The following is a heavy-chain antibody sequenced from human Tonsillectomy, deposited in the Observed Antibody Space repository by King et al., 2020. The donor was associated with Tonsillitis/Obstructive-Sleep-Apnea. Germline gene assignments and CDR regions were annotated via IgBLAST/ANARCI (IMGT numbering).Heavy chain of an antibody. V-gene: IGHV5-10-1*01. CDR2: IDPSDSET. J-gene: IGHJ5*02. Sequence: QLVQSGAEVKKPGESLRISCKGSGYSFTSYWISWVRQMPGKGLEWMGRIDPSDSETNYSPSFQGHVTIPADKSISTASLQWSSLKASATAMYYCARLDCSSTSCYGGAWFDPWGQGTLVIVSS. CDR1: GYSFTSYW. D-gene: IGHD2-2*01. CDR3: ARLDCSSTSCYGGAWFDP.